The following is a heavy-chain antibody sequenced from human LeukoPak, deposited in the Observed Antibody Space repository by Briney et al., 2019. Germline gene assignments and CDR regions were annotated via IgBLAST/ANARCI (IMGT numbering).Heavy chain of an antibody. CDR2: IYYSGST. V-gene: IGHV4-59*12. J-gene: IGHJ4*02. D-gene: IGHD3-22*01. CDR3: AKYYYDSSGYIVKDYFDY. Sequence: SETLSLTCTVSGGSISSYYWSWIRQPPGKGLEWIGYIYYSGSTNYNPSLKSRVTISVDASKNQFSLKLSSVTAADTAVYYCAKYYYDSSGYIVKDYFDYWGQGTLVTVSS. CDR1: GGSISSYY.